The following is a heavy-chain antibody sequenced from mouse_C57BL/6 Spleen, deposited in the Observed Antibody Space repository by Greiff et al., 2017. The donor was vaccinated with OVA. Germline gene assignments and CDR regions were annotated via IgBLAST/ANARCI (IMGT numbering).Heavy chain of an antibody. CDR1: GYAFSSSW. Sequence: VKLVESGPELVKPGASVKISCKASGYAFSSSWMNWVKQRPGKGLEWIGRIYPGDGDTNYNGKFKGKATLTADKSSSTAYMQLSSLTSEDSAVYFCARPLRDYYAMDYWGQGTSVTVSS. CDR3: ARPLRDYYAMDY. V-gene: IGHV1-82*01. D-gene: IGHD1-1*01. J-gene: IGHJ4*01. CDR2: IYPGDGDT.